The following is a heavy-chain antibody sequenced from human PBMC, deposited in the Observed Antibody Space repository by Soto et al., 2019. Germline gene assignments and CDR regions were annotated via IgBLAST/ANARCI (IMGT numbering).Heavy chain of an antibody. CDR1: GFSLSTTAVG. CDR3: AHIAYAWVLGGFDY. V-gene: IGHV2-5*02. Sequence: QITLKESGPTLVKPTQTLTLTCTFSGFSLSTTAVGVGWIRQPPGKALEWVAVIYWDDDKRYSPSLKSRLTIPKDTSKIQVVLTMTNMDPVDTATYYCAHIAYAWVLGGFDYWGQGTLVTVSS. J-gene: IGHJ4*02. D-gene: IGHD3-16*01. CDR2: IYWDDDK.